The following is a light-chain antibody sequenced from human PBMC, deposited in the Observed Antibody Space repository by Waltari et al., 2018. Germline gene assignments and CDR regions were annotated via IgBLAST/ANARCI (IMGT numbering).Light chain of an antibody. Sequence: QSALTQPASVSGSPGQSLTISCTGTSRHVGGYNYVSWYQQHPGKAPKLMIYDVSNRPSGVSNRFSGSKSGNTASLTISGLQAEDEADYYCSSYTSSTVVFGGGTKLTVL. CDR2: DVS. CDR1: SRHVGGYNY. V-gene: IGLV2-14*03. CDR3: SSYTSSTVV. J-gene: IGLJ2*01.